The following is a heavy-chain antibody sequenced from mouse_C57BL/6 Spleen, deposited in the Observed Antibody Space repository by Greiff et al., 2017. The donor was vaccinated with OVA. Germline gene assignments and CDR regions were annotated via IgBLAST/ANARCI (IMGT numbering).Heavy chain of an antibody. CDR3: ACLPITTVVAHFDY. Sequence: QVQLQQPGAELVKPGASVKLSCKASGYTFTSYWMHWVKQRPGQGLEWIGMIHPNSGSTNYNEQFKCKATLTVDKSSSTAYMQLSSLTSEDSAVYYCACLPITTVVAHFDYWGQGTTLTVSS. J-gene: IGHJ2*01. CDR2: IHPNSGST. CDR1: GYTFTSYW. V-gene: IGHV1-64*01. D-gene: IGHD1-1*01.